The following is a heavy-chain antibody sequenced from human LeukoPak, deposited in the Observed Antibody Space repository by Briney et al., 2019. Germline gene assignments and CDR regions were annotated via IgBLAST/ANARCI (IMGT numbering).Heavy chain of an antibody. Sequence: PGGSLRLSCAASGFTFSSYDMHWVRQGPGKGLEWVTVIWSDATNKYYADSVKGRFTISRDNSTNTLYLQMNSLRAEDTAVYFCARQTYYYGSGTYYYYFDYWGQGTLVTVSS. CDR3: ARQTYYYGSGTYYYYFDY. CDR1: GFTFSSYD. CDR2: IWSDATNK. V-gene: IGHV3-33*01. D-gene: IGHD3-10*01. J-gene: IGHJ4*02.